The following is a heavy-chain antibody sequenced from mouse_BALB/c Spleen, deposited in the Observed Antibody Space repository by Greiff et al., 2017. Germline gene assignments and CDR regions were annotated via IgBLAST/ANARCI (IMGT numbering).Heavy chain of an antibody. CDR3: YYGNYYDGGYAMDY. D-gene: IGHD2-1*01. Sequence: QVQLQQPGAELVKPGASVKMSCKASGYTFTSYWMHWVKQRPGQGLEWIGTIDPSDSYTSYNQKFKGKATLTVDTSSSTAYMQLSSLTSEDSAVYYCYYGNYYDGGYAMDYWGQGTSVTVSS. CDR2: IDPSDSYT. CDR1: GYTFTSYW. J-gene: IGHJ4*01. V-gene: IGHV1S127*01.